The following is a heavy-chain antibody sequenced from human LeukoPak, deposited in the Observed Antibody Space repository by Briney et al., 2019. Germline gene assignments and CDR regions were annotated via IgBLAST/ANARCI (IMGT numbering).Heavy chain of an antibody. CDR3: ARGIFGVVPKTFDY. Sequence: SETLSLTCTVSGGSISSCYWSWIRQPPGKGLEWIGYIYYSGSTNYNPSLKSRVTISVDTSKNQFSLKLSSVTAADTAVYYCARGIFGVVPKTFDYWGQGTLVTVSS. CDR2: IYYSGST. J-gene: IGHJ4*02. V-gene: IGHV4-59*01. D-gene: IGHD3-3*01. CDR1: GGSISSCY.